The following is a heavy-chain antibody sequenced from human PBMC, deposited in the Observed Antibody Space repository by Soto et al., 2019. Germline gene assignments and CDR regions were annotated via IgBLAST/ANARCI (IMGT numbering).Heavy chain of an antibody. J-gene: IGHJ6*02. CDR2: ISYDGSNK. CDR1: GFTFSSYG. Sequence: GGSLRLSCAASGFTFSSYGMHWVRQAPGKGLEWVAVISYDGSNKYYADSVKGRFTISRDNSKNTLYLQMNSQRAEETGVYYCAKDRVEVVTTRRSVDGTEIDGYYGMDVWGQGTTVTVSS. CDR3: AKDRVEVVTTRRSVDGTEIDGYYGMDV. V-gene: IGHV3-30*18. D-gene: IGHD2-15*01.